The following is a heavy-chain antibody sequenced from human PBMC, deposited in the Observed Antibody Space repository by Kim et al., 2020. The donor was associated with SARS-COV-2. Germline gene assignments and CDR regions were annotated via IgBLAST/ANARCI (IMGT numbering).Heavy chain of an antibody. CDR3: TRALGMVRGVIPDY. D-gene: IGHD3-10*01. Sequence: ASVKGRFTISRDDSKSIAYLQMNSLKTEDTAVYYCTRALGMVRGVIPDYWGQGTLVTVSS. V-gene: IGHV3-49*02. J-gene: IGHJ4*02.